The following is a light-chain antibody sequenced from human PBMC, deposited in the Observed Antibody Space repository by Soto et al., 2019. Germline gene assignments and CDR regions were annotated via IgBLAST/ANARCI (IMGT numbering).Light chain of an antibody. Sequence: AIRMTQSPSSFSASTGDRVTITCRASQDISSYLAWYQQKPGKAPKLLIYGASTLQSGVPSRFSGSGSGTDFTLTISCLQSEDFACYYCQQYYGYPLTFGGGTNVEI. CDR1: QDISSY. V-gene: IGKV1-8*01. CDR2: GAS. J-gene: IGKJ4*01. CDR3: QQYYGYPLT.